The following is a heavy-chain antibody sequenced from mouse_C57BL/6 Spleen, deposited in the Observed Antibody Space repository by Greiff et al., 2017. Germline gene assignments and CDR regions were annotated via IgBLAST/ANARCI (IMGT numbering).Heavy chain of an antibody. D-gene: IGHD1-1*01. Sequence: QVQLQHSGAELVRPGASVTLSCKASGYTFTDYAMHWVKQTPVHGLEWIGSIDPETGGTAYNQKFKGKAILTADKSSSTAYMEHRSLTSEDSDVSDCTIQAILRDHYGRSYAMDYWGQGTSVTVSS. CDR2: IDPETGGT. CDR1: GYTFTDYA. CDR3: TIQAILRDHYGRSYAMDY. J-gene: IGHJ4*01. V-gene: IGHV1-15*01.